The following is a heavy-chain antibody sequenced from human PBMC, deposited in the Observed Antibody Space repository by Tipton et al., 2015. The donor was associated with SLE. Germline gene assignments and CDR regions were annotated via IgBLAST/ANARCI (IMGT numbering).Heavy chain of an antibody. J-gene: IGHJ4*02. CDR3: AREGRGSSGFDY. CDR2: ISYSRST. Sequence: TLSLTCTVSGGSISSYYWSWIRQPPGKGLEWIGYISYSRSTNYNPSLKSRVTISVDTSKNQFSLKLRSVTAADTAVYYCAREGRGSSGFDYWGQGTLVTVSS. CDR1: GGSISSYY. D-gene: IGHD6-6*01. V-gene: IGHV4-59*01.